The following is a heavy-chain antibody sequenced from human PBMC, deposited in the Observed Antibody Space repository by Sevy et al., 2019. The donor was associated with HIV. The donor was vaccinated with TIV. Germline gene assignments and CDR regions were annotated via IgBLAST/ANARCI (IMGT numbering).Heavy chain of an antibody. Sequence: GGSLRLSCAVSGFNFNIYSMSWDRQAPGKGLEWVSTLSFGCGKINYAHSVKGRFIISRDDSKNTLYLQMNSLRAEDTAVYFCAREGCTRPHDYWGQGTLVTVSS. CDR2: LSFGCGKI. CDR1: GFNFNIYS. CDR3: AREGCTRPHDY. D-gene: IGHD2-8*01. V-gene: IGHV3-23*01. J-gene: IGHJ4*02.